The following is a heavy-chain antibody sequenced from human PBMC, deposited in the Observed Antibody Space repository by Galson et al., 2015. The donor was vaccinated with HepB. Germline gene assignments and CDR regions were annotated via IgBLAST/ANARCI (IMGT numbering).Heavy chain of an antibody. J-gene: IGHJ4*02. V-gene: IGHV1-69*02. D-gene: IGHD3-22*01. Sequence: SVKVSCKASGGTFTSYTITWVRPAPGQGLEWMGRIIPILHIINYAQKFQGRVTITADTSTSTAYMELSSLRSEDTAVYYCARNHVPFYDTSGYYSDWGQGTLVTVSS. CDR3: ARNHVPFYDTSGYYSD. CDR1: GGTFTSYT. CDR2: IIPILHII.